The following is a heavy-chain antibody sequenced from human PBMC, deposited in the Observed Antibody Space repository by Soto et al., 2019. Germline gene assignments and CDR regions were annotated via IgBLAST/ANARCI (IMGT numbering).Heavy chain of an antibody. Sequence: SETLSLTCTVSGGSISSYYWSWIRQPPGKGLEWIGYIYYSGSTNYNPSLKSRLTISVDRSKNQVSLNLTSVTAADTAVYFCARLGGYYQALDHWSQGTLVTVSS. CDR3: ARLGGYYQALDH. V-gene: IGHV4-59*08. J-gene: IGHJ4*02. D-gene: IGHD3-3*01. CDR1: GGSISSYY. CDR2: IYYSGST.